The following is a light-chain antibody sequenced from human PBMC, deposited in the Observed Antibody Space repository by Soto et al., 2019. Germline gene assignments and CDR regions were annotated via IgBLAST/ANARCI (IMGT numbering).Light chain of an antibody. CDR1: SSDVGSYNH. CDR2: EGA. Sequence: QSALTQPASVSGSPGQSITISCTGTSSDVGSYNHVSWYQRHPAKAPKLLIYEGAKRPSGVSNRFSGSKSGNTASLTVSDLQAEDEGDYYCSTFGGTDVVFGGGTKVTVL. CDR3: STFGGTDVV. V-gene: IGLV2-23*01. J-gene: IGLJ2*01.